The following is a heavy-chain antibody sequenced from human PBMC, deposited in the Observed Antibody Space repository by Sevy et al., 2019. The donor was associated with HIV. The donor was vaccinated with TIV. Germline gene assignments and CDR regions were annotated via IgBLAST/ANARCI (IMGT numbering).Heavy chain of an antibody. J-gene: IGHJ6*02. CDR1: GFTFSSYE. V-gene: IGHV3-48*03. CDR2: ISSSGTTI. CDR3: VRNWGAGPGGGGFYYGMDV. Sequence: GGYLRLSCAASGFTFSSYEMNWVRQAPGKGLQWVSYISSSGTTIYYVDSVKGRFTISRDNAKNSLYLQMNSLRAEDTAVYYCVRNWGAGPGGGGFYYGMDVWGQGTTVTVSS. D-gene: IGHD6-13*01.